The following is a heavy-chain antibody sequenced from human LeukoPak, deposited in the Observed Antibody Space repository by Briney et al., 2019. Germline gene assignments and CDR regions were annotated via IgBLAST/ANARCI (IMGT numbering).Heavy chain of an antibody. CDR3: ARVTAAGTRDLDY. D-gene: IGHD6-13*01. CDR1: GFTFSSYS. J-gene: IGHJ4*02. CDR2: ISSSSSTI. V-gene: IGHV3-48*04. Sequence: GGSLRLSCAASGFTFSSYSMNWVRQAPGKGLEWVSYISSSSSTIYYADSVKGRFTISRDNAKNSLYLQMNSLRAEDTAVYYCARVTAAGTRDLDYWGQGTLVTVSS.